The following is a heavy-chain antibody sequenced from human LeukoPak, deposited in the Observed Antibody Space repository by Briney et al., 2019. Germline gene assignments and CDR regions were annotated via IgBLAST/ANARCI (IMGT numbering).Heavy chain of an antibody. CDR3: ARDKGQYGSGTRGFTWFDP. CDR1: GGSFSGYY. V-gene: IGHV4-34*01. J-gene: IGHJ5*02. Sequence: SETLSLTCAVYGGSFSGYYWSWIRQLPGKGLEWIGEINHSGSTNYNPSLKSRVIVSSDMSKNQFSLMLNSVTAADTAVYYCARDKGQYGSGTRGFTWFDPWGQGTLVTVSS. D-gene: IGHD3-10*01. CDR2: INHSGST.